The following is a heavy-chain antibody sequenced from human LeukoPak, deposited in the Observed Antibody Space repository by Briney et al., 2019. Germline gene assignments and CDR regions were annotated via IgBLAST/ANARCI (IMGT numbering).Heavy chain of an antibody. Sequence: GSLRLSCAASGFTFSTYATSWVRQAPGKGLEWVSAISVSGGTTFNADSVKGRFTISRDDSKNTLYLQMNSLRAEGTAVYYCARLPLSGYNYFDYWGQGTLVTVSS. J-gene: IGHJ4*02. CDR2: ISVSGGTT. V-gene: IGHV3-23*01. D-gene: IGHD5-12*01. CDR1: GFTFSTYA. CDR3: ARLPLSGYNYFDY.